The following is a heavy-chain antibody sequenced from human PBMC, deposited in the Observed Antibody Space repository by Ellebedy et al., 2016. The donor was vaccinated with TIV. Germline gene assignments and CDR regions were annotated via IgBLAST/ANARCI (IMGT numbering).Heavy chain of an antibody. D-gene: IGHD1-7*01. J-gene: IGHJ4*02. CDR3: ATEGVTGTTGDY. Sequence: GESLKISCAASGFTFSSYGMHWVRHAPGKGLEWVAVIWYDESNEYYADSVKGRFTISRDNSQNTLYLQMTSLRADDTAVYYCATEGVTGTTGDYWGQGTLVTVSS. CDR1: GFTFSSYG. CDR2: IWYDESNE. V-gene: IGHV3-33*01.